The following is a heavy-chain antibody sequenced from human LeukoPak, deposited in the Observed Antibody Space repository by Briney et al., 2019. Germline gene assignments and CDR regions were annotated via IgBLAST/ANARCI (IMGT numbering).Heavy chain of an antibody. CDR3: ASSAYDYDFDI. CDR2: IYSGGST. D-gene: IGHD4-17*01. Sequence: GGSLRLSCAASGFTFSSYAMHWVRQAPGKGLEWVSVIYSGGSTYYADSVKGRFTISRDNSKNTLYLQMNSLRAEDTAVYYCASSAYDYDFDIWGQGTMVTVSS. V-gene: IGHV3-53*01. J-gene: IGHJ3*02. CDR1: GFTFSSYA.